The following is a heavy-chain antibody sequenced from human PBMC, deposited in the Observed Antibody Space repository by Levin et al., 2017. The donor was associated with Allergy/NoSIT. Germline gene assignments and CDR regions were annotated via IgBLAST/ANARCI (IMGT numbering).Heavy chain of an antibody. CDR1: GGSISSYY. CDR2: IYYSGST. CDR3: ARVPKGYSGYEWLFDY. D-gene: IGHD5-12*01. J-gene: IGHJ4*02. V-gene: IGHV4-59*01. Sequence: SETLSLTCTVSGGSISSYYWSWIRQPPGKGLEWIGYIYYSGSTNYNPSLKSRVTISVDTSKNQFSLKLSSVTAADTAVYYCARVPKGYSGYEWLFDYWGQGTLVTVSS.